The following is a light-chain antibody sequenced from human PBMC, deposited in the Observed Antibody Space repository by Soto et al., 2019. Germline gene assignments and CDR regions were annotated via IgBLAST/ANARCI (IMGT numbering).Light chain of an antibody. Sequence: DIQMTQSPSSLSASVGDRVTITCRASQSISGYLNWYQQKPGKAPKVLIYAASSLQSGVPSRFSGSGSETDFTLTISSLQPEDFVTYYCQHSFNTPWTFGQGTKVVIK. CDR1: QSISGY. CDR2: AAS. J-gene: IGKJ1*01. CDR3: QHSFNTPWT. V-gene: IGKV1-39*01.